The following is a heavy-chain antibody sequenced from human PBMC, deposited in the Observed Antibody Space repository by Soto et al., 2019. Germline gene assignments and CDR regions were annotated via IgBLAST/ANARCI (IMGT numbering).Heavy chain of an antibody. J-gene: IGHJ5*02. Sequence: QVQPAQSGAEVKKPGSSVKVSCKASGGTLIDYAISWVRQAPEQGLEWMGGIIPIYDTTNYPQKFQGRVTLSADRSTNTAYMELSSLRSEDTAVYYCALQSSGWFDHWGQGTLVTVSP. D-gene: IGHD3-22*01. CDR1: GGTLIDYA. V-gene: IGHV1-69*06. CDR3: ALQSSGWFDH. CDR2: IIPIYDTT.